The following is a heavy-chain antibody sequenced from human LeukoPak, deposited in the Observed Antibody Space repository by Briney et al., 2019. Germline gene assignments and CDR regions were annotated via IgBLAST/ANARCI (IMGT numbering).Heavy chain of an antibody. Sequence: PSETLSLTCTVSGGSISSYYTSWIRQPPGKGLEWIGYIYYSGSTKYNPSLKSRVTISVDTSKDQCSLKLSSVTAADTAVYYCARDPGGYYDSSGYYSHVGYFDYWGQGTLVTVSS. CDR3: ARDPGGYYDSSGYYSHVGYFDY. CDR1: GGSISSYY. D-gene: IGHD3-22*01. CDR2: IYYSGST. V-gene: IGHV4-59*01. J-gene: IGHJ4*02.